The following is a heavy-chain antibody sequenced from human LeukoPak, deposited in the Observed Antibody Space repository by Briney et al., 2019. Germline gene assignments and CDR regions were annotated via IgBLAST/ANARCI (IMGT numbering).Heavy chain of an antibody. CDR2: IDWDDDK. D-gene: IGHD3-9*01. CDR3: ARIGDYDILTSYYNFDY. V-gene: IGHV2-70*11. Sequence: QTLSLTCTFSGFSLSTSGMCVSWIRQPPGKALEWLARIDWDDDKYYSTSLKTRLTISKDTSKNQVVLTMTNMDPVDTATYYCARIGDYDILTSYYNFDYWGQGTLVTVSS. CDR1: GFSLSTSGMC. J-gene: IGHJ4*02.